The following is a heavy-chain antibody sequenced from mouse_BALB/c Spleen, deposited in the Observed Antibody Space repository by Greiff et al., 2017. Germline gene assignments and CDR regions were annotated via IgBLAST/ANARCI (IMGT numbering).Heavy chain of an antibody. D-gene: IGHD1-1*02. V-gene: IGHV1S34*01. CDR1: GYSFTGYY. CDR2: ISCYNGAT. Sequence: LVQTGASVKISCKASGYSFTGYYMPWVKQSHGKSLEWIGYISCYNGATSYNQKFKGKATFTVDTSSSTAYMQFNSLTSEDSAVYYCARWRERGGSLDYWGQGTTLTVSS. J-gene: IGHJ2*01. CDR3: ARWRERGGSLDY.